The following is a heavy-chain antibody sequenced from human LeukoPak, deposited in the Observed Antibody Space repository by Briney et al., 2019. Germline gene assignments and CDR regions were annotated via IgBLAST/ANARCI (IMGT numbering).Heavy chain of an antibody. CDR3: ARAPLAVAATTYFDY. CDR1: GFTFSSYA. CDR2: ISYDGSTH. Sequence: GGSLRLSCAASGFTFSSYAMHWVRQAPGKGLEWVAVISYDGSTHYYAYSVKGRFTISRDNYKNTLYLQMKRLSAEDTAVYYCARAPLAVAATTYFDYWGQGTLVTVSS. J-gene: IGHJ4*02. D-gene: IGHD2-15*01. V-gene: IGHV3-30*14.